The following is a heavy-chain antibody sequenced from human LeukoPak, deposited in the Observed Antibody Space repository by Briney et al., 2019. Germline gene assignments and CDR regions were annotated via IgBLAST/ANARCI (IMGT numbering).Heavy chain of an antibody. V-gene: IGHV3-11*06. J-gene: IGHJ4*02. Sequence: GGSLRLSCAATGFTFSDSYMSWIRQAPGKGLEWVSYISTGSIYKKYADSVQGRFTISRDNAENSLYLQMNSLRVDDTAVYYCARVSPDSSSWYGTYYFDYWGQGTLVTVSS. CDR2: ISTGSIYK. D-gene: IGHD6-13*01. CDR1: GFTFSDSY. CDR3: ARVSPDSSSWYGTYYFDY.